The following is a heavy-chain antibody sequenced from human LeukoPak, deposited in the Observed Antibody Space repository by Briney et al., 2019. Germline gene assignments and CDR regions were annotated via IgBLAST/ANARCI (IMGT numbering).Heavy chain of an antibody. CDR2: IYYSGST. CDR3: ARHARYSSGWYDLLDY. CDR1: GGSISSSSYY. Sequence: SETLSLTCTVSGGSISSSSYYWGWIRQPPGNGLEWIGIIYYSGSTYYNPSLKSRVTISVDTSKNQFSLKLSSVTAADTAVYYCARHARYSSGWYDLLDYWGQGTLVTVSP. D-gene: IGHD6-19*01. V-gene: IGHV4-39*01. J-gene: IGHJ4*02.